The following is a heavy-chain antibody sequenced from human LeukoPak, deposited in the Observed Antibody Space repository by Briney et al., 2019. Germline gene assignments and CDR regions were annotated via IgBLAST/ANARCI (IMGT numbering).Heavy chain of an antibody. J-gene: IGHJ4*02. V-gene: IGHV3-13*01. CDR1: GFAFSSYD. CDR2: IGSAGDT. Sequence: GGSLRLSCAASGFAFSSYDMHWVRQAIGQGLEWVSAIGSAGDTYYPGSVKGRFTISRENAKNSLHLQMNSLRAGDTAVYYCATTVAGTRWALGYWGQGTLVTVSS. CDR3: ATTVAGTRWALGY. D-gene: IGHD6-19*01.